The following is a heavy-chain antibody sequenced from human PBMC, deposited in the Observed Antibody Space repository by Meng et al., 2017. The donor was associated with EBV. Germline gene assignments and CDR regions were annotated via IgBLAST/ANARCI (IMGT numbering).Heavy chain of an antibody. CDR1: GYTFTSYD. CDR3: ARGRGVYCSGGSCYPGWFDP. J-gene: IGHJ5*02. V-gene: IGHV1-8*01. D-gene: IGHD2-15*01. Sequence: QAQLGQAWGEGKEPWASVKVFCKASGYTFTSYDINWVRQATGQGLEWMGWMNPNSGNTGYAQKFQGRVTMTRNTSISTAYMELSSLRSEDTAVYYCARGRGVYCSGGSCYPGWFDPWGQGTLVTVPQ. CDR2: MNPNSGNT.